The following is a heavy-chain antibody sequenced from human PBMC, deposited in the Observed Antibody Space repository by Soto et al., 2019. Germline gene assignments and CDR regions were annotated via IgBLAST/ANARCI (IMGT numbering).Heavy chain of an antibody. V-gene: IGHV3-23*01. CDR1: GLTFSSYA. CDR3: AKARAQYYDFWSGYPVDY. Sequence: GGSLRLSCAASGLTFSSYAMSWVRQAPGKGLEWVSAISGSGGSTYYADSVKGRFTISRDNSKNTLYLQMNSLRAEDTAVYYCAKARAQYYDFWSGYPVDYWGQGTQVTVSS. D-gene: IGHD3-3*01. J-gene: IGHJ4*02. CDR2: ISGSGGST.